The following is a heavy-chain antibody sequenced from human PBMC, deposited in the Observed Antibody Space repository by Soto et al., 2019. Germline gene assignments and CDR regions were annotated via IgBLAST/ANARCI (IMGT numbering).Heavy chain of an antibody. CDR2: IIPIFGTA. Sequence: SVKFSCKASGGTFSRYAISWVRQAPGQGLEWMGGIIPIFGTANYAQKFQGRVTITADESTSTAYMELSSLRSEDTAVYYCARSDSSGYQHYSDYPGQATLVTVSS. CDR1: GGTFSRYA. D-gene: IGHD3-22*01. CDR3: ARSDSSGYQHYSDY. V-gene: IGHV1-69*13. J-gene: IGHJ4*02.